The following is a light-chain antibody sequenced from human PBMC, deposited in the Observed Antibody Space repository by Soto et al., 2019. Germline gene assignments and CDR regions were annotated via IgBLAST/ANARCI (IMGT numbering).Light chain of an antibody. CDR3: QQSYSTPRT. J-gene: IGKJ1*01. CDR1: QAISSY. Sequence: DIQLTQAPSFLSASAGDRVSITCRASQAISSYLAWYQQKPGKAPKLLIYAASSLQSGVPSRFSGSVSGTDFTLTISSLQPEDFATYYCQQSYSTPRTFGQGTKVDIK. V-gene: IGKV1-39*01. CDR2: AAS.